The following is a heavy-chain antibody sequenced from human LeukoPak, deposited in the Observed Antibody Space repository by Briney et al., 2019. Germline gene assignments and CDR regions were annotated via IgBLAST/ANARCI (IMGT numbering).Heavy chain of an antibody. CDR2: INPNSGGT. D-gene: IGHD3-22*01. CDR1: GYTFTGYH. CDR3: ARSRREYYYDSSGYYNAFDI. Sequence: ASVKVSCKASGYTFTGYHIHWVRQAPGQGLEWMGWINPNSGGTNYAQQFQGRVTMTRDTSISTAYMELRSLRSDDTAVYYCARSRREYYYDSSGYYNAFDIWGQGTMVTVSS. J-gene: IGHJ3*02. V-gene: IGHV1-2*02.